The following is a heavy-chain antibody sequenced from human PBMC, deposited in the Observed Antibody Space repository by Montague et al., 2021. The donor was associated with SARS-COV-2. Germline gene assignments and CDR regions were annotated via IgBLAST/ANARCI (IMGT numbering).Heavy chain of an antibody. Sequence: SETLSLTCTVSGGSISSSNYYWGWIRQPPGKGLEWIGSIYYSGSTYYTPSLKSRVTISVDTSKNQFSLRLSSVTAADTAVYYCARHSGRDTIFEVVIIFDAFDIWGQGTMVTVSS. V-gene: IGHV4-39*01. CDR3: ARHSGRDTIFEVVIIFDAFDI. CDR1: GGSISSSNYY. CDR2: IYYSGST. J-gene: IGHJ3*02. D-gene: IGHD3-3*01.